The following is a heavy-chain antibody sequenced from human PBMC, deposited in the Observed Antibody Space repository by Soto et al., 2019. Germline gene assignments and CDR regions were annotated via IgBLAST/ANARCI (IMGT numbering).Heavy chain of an antibody. J-gene: IGHJ6*02. CDR3: ARGRGYSSGWTASGYYGMDV. Sequence: NASETLSLTCTVSGGSISSSSYYWGWIRQPPGKGLEWIGSIYYSGSTYYNPSLKSRVTISVDTSKNQFSLKLSSVTAADTAVYYCARGRGYSSGWTASGYYGMDVWGQGTTVTVSS. D-gene: IGHD6-19*01. V-gene: IGHV4-39*01. CDR1: GGSISSSSYY. CDR2: IYYSGST.